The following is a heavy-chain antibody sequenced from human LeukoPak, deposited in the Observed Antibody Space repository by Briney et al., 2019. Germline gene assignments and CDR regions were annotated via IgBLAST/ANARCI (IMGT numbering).Heavy chain of an antibody. J-gene: IGHJ4*02. CDR3: ARQRSVDY. V-gene: IGHV3-7*05. D-gene: IGHD4-17*01. CDR1: GFTFTTYW. CDR2: IKEDGSET. Sequence: GGSLRLSCAAYGFTFTTYWMTWVRQAPGRGLKWVANIKEDGSETYYVDSVKGRFTISRDNAKNSLYLQMNSLRAEDTAVYYCARQRSVDYWGQGTLVTVSS.